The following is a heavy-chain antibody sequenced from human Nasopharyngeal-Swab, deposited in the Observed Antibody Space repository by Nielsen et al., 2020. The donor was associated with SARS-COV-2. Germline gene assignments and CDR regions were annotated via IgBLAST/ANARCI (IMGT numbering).Heavy chain of an antibody. J-gene: IGHJ4*02. CDR2: INGGGSLT. CDR3: AKEAPSCGADCRSLSDY. V-gene: IGHV3-23*01. D-gene: IGHD2-21*02. Sequence: GASLKISCAASGFTFNTYSMTWVRQAPGKGLEWVSLINGGGSLTYYADSVKGRFTISRDNSKNTLYLQMNRLKADDTAIYYCAKEAPSCGADCRSLSDYWGQGILVTVSS. CDR1: GFTFNTYS.